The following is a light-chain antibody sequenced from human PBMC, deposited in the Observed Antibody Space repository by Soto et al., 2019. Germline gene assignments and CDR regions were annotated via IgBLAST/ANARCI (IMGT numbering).Light chain of an antibody. Sequence: QSALTQPASVSGSPGQSITISCTGTSSDVGGYNFVSWYQQHPGNAPKLIIHEVLNRPSGVSSRFSGSKSGNTASLTISGLQAEDDAVYYCCPHSASIHWVFGGGTKLTVL. J-gene: IGLJ3*02. V-gene: IGLV2-14*03. CDR2: EVL. CDR1: SSDVGGYNF. CDR3: CPHSASIHWV.